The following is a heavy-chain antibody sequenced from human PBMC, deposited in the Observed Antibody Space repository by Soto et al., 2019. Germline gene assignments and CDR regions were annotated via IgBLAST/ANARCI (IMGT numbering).Heavy chain of an antibody. J-gene: IGHJ4*02. CDR1: GFTFGRYG. CDR3: PRDGYCGKDKCYSGLPDY. V-gene: IGHV3-30-3*01. CDR2: MSKDGSNK. D-gene: IGHD2-2*03. Sequence: QVQLVESGGGVVQPGRSLRLSCTGSGFTFGRYGLHWVRQTPAKGLEWVAVMSKDGSNKHYAESVKGRFTVSRDNSKNPLYLQMNSLSYEDTAVYYCPRDGYCGKDKCYSGLPDYWGQGTLVTVSS.